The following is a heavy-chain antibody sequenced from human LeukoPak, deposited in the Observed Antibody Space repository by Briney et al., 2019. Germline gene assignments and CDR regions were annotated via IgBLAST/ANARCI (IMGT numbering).Heavy chain of an antibody. J-gene: IGHJ3*01. Sequence: PVGSLRLSCAASGFTFSTYEMHWVRQAPGKGLEWVAVISHDGNDQYYGDSVKGRFTISRDNSKNALYLQMNSLRLEDTAVYYCARDRDCSRTSCFNAFDVWGQGTMAIVSS. D-gene: IGHD2-2*01. CDR2: ISHDGNDQ. CDR3: ARDRDCSRTSCFNAFDV. V-gene: IGHV3-30*04. CDR1: GFTFSTYE.